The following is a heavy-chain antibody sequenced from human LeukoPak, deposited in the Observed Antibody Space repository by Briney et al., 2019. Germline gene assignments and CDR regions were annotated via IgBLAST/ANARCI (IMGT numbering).Heavy chain of an antibody. Sequence: ASVKVSCKASGYTFTSYYMHWVRQAPGQGLEWMGIINPSGGSTSYAQKFQGRVTMTRDTSTSIVYMELSSLRSEDTAVYYCARELAVAGTVTYYYGMDVWGQGTTVTVSS. CDR2: INPSGGST. J-gene: IGHJ6*02. D-gene: IGHD6-19*01. V-gene: IGHV1-46*01. CDR3: ARELAVAGTVTYYYGMDV. CDR1: GYTFTSYY.